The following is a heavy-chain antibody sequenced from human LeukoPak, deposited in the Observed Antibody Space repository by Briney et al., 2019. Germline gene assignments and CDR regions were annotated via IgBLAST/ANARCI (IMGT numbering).Heavy chain of an antibody. Sequence: GGSLRLSCAASGFTVSSNYMSWVRQAPGKGLKWVSVIYSGGSTYYADSVKGRFTISRDNSKNTLYLQMNSLRAEDTAVYYCARDRVLDAFDIWGQGTMVTVSS. CDR2: IYSGGST. J-gene: IGHJ3*02. CDR1: GFTVSSNY. V-gene: IGHV3-66*01. CDR3: ARDRVLDAFDI.